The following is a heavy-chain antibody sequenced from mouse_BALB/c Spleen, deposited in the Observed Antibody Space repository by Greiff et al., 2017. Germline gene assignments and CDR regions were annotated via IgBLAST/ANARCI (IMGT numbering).Heavy chain of an antibody. V-gene: IGHV5-4*02. D-gene: IGHD2-3*01. CDR3: ARGDGYCRAMDY. Sequence: EVQLVESGGGLVKPGGSLKLSCAASGFTFSDYYMYWVRQTPEKRLEWVATISDGGSYTYYPDSVKGQFTISRDNAKNNLYLQMSSLKSEDTAMYYCARGDGYCRAMDYWGQGTSVTVSS. J-gene: IGHJ4*01. CDR2: ISDGGSYT. CDR1: GFTFSDYY.